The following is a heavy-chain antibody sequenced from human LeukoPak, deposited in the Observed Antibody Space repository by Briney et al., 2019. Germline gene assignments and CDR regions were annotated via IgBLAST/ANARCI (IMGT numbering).Heavy chain of an antibody. CDR1: GGTFSSYA. J-gene: IGHJ3*02. CDR2: IIPILGIA. V-gene: IGHV1-69*04. CDR3: AAFGDYSSSSMDAFDI. Sequence: GASVKVSCKASGGTFSSYAISWVRQAPGQGLEWMGRIIPILGIANYAQKFQGRVTITADKSTSTAYMELSSLRSEDTAVYYCAAFGDYSSSSMDAFDIWGQGTMVTVSS. D-gene: IGHD6-6*01.